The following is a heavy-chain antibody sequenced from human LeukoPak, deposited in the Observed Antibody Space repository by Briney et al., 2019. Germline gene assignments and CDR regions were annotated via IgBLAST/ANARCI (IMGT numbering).Heavy chain of an antibody. Sequence: PSETLSLTCAVYGGSFSGYYWSWIRQPPGKGLEWIGEINHSGSTNYDPSLKSRVTISVDTSKNQFSLKLSSVTAADTAVYYCARGFGDSSGYAAFDIWGQGTMVTVSS. V-gene: IGHV4-34*01. CDR1: GGSFSGYY. CDR2: INHSGST. D-gene: IGHD3-22*01. J-gene: IGHJ3*02. CDR3: ARGFGDSSGYAAFDI.